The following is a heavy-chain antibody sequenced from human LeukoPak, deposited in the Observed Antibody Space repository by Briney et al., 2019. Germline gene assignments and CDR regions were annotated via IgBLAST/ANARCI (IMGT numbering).Heavy chain of an antibody. D-gene: IGHD3-16*02. V-gene: IGHV1-8*01. Sequence: ASVKVSCKASGYTFTSYDINWVRQATGQGLEWMGWMKPNSGNTGYAQKFQGRVTMTRNTSISTAYMELSSLRSEDTAVYYCARGRITFGGVIVIQYFDYWGQGTLVTVSS. J-gene: IGHJ4*02. CDR1: GYTFTSYD. CDR2: MKPNSGNT. CDR3: ARGRITFGGVIVIQYFDY.